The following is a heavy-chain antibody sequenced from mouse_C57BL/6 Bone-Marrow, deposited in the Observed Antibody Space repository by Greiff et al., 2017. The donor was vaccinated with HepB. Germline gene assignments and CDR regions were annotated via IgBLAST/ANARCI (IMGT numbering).Heavy chain of an antibody. V-gene: IGHV5-6*01. CDR2: ISSGGSYT. CDR3: ARQRTLTVS. CDR1: GFTFSSYG. Sequence: EVQVVESGGDLVKPGGSLKLSCAASGFTFSSYGMSWVRQTPDKRLEWVATISSGGSYTYYLDSVKGRFTISRDNAKNTLYLQMSSLKSEDTAMYYCARQRTLTVSGGQGTLVTVSA. J-gene: IGHJ3*01.